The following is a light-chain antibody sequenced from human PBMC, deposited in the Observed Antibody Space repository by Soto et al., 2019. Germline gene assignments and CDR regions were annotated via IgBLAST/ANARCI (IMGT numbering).Light chain of an antibody. J-gene: IGLJ1*01. CDR3: QSYDGSLSGYV. CDR1: SSNIGAGYD. V-gene: IGLV1-40*01. CDR2: GNT. Sequence: QSVLTQPPSVSGAPGRRVTISCTGSSSNIGAGYDVHWYQQLPGTAPKLLIYGNTNRPSGVPDRFSGSKSATSASLAITGLQAEDEADYYCQSYDGSLSGYVFGTGTKV.